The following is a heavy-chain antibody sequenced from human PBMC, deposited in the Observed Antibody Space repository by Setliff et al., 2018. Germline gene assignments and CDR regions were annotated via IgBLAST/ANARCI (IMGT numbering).Heavy chain of an antibody. CDR2: TYTSGST. V-gene: IGHV4-61*02. CDR3: AREGYSSLIGWFDP. J-gene: IGHJ5*02. CDR1: GGSISSGSYC. Sequence: LSLTCTVSGGSISSGSYCWSWIRQPAGKGLEWIGRTYTSGSTNYKPSLKSRVTISVDTSKNQFSLKLSSVTAADTAVYYCAREGYSSLIGWFDPWGQGTLVTVSS. D-gene: IGHD6-13*01.